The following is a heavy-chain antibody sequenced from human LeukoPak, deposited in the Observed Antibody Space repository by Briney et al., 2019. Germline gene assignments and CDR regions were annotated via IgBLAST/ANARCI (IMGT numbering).Heavy chain of an antibody. J-gene: IGHJ4*02. V-gene: IGHV4-30-2*01. Sequence: PSETLSLTCAVSGGSICSGGYSWSWIRQPPGKGLEWIGYIYHSGSTYYNPSLKSRVTISVDRSKNQFSLKLSSVTAADTAVYYCARGPPGTAMVTVWGQGTLVTVSS. CDR3: ARGPPGTAMVTV. CDR1: GGSICSGGYS. D-gene: IGHD5-18*01. CDR2: IYHSGST.